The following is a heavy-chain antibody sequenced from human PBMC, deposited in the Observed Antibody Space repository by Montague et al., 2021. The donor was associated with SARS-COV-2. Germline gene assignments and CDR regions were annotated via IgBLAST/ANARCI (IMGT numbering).Heavy chain of an antibody. V-gene: IGHV4-34*01. D-gene: IGHD3-22*01. CDR2: FALSGRI. Sequence: SETLSLTCTSPSLTVSGYSGAGRRHPPLNSSHGIGSFALSGRINYNPSLKGRITISVDTSKNQFSLRLSSVTAADTAVYYCARGRVDTTMILVVFTGAAHYFDSWGQGTLVAVSS. CDR1: SLTVSGYS. J-gene: IGHJ4*02. CDR3: ARGRVDTTMILVVFTGAAHYFDS.